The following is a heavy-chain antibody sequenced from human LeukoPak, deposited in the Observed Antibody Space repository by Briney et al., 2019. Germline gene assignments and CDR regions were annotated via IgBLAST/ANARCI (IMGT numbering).Heavy chain of an antibody. V-gene: IGHV1-18*01. CDR1: GYTFTSYG. Sequence: ASVKVSCKASGYTFTSYGISWVRQAPGQGLEWMGWISAYNGNTNYAQKLQGRVTMTTDTSTSTAYMELRSLRSDDTAVYYCARDFPLGYCSSTSCYTNFDYWGQRTLVTVSS. D-gene: IGHD2-2*02. J-gene: IGHJ4*02. CDR2: ISAYNGNT. CDR3: ARDFPLGYCSSTSCYTNFDY.